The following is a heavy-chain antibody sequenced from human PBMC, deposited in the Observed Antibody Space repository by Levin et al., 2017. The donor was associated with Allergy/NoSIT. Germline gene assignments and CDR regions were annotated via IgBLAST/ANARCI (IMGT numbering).Heavy chain of an antibody. CDR3: ASLRGYCSGGSCYMTGRTGRYFDY. V-gene: IGHV3-23*01. Sequence: GESLKISCAASGFTFSSYAMSWVRQAPGKGLEWVSAISGSGGSTYYADSVKGRFTISRDNSKNTLYLQMNSLRAEDTAVYYCASLRGYCSGGSCYMTGRTGRYFDYWGQGTLVTVSS. J-gene: IGHJ4*02. D-gene: IGHD2-15*01. CDR2: ISGSGGST. CDR1: GFTFSSYA.